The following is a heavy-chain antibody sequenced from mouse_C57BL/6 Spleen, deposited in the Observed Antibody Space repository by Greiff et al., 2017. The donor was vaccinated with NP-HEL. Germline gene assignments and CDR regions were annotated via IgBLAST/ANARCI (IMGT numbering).Heavy chain of an antibody. CDR2: IYPGDGDT. V-gene: IGHV1-80*01. CDR1: GYAFSSYW. J-gene: IGHJ1*03. D-gene: IGHD2-5*01. CDR3: ARSPYYSNYWYFDV. Sequence: VQLQQSGAELVKPGASVKISCKASGYAFSSYWMNWVKQRPGKGLEWIGQIYPGDGDTNYNGKFKGKATLTADKSSSTAYMQLSSLTSEDSAVYFCARSPYYSNYWYFDVWGTGTTVTVSS.